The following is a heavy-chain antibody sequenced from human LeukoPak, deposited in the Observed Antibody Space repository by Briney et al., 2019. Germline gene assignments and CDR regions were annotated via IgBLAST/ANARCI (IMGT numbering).Heavy chain of an antibody. D-gene: IGHD2-2*01. CDR2: IKQDEGKT. J-gene: IGHJ4*02. CDR3: ARDSSLYCSGNTCYWAFDY. CDR1: GFIFSNYW. Sequence: EGSLRLSCAASGFIFSNYWMSWARQAPGKGLEWVANIKQDEGKTYYVDSVKGRFTISRDNAKNSLYLQMNSLRAEDTGVYYCARDSSLYCSGNTCYWAFDYWGQGTLVTVSS. V-gene: IGHV3-7*01.